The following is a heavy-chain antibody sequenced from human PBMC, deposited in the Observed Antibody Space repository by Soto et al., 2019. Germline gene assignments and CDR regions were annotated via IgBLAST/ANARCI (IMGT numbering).Heavy chain of an antibody. Sequence: PGGSLRLSCAASGFTFSSYWMSWVRQAPGKGLEWVANIKQDGSEKYYVDSVKGRFTISRDNAKNSLYLQMNSLRAEDTAMYYCARGDILTGYHFDYWGQGTPVTVSS. J-gene: IGHJ4*02. V-gene: IGHV3-7*03. D-gene: IGHD3-9*01. CDR2: IKQDGSEK. CDR3: ARGDILTGYHFDY. CDR1: GFTFSSYW.